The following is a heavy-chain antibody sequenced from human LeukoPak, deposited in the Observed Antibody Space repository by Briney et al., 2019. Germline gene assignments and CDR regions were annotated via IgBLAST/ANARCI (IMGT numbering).Heavy chain of an antibody. D-gene: IGHD6-19*01. V-gene: IGHV3-23*01. CDR1: GFTFSDYA. CDR2: ISPRSNSI. Sequence: GGSLRLSCTASGFTFSDYAMTWVRQAPGKGLQWISAISPRSNSIYYSDSVRGRFAVSRDNSKNTLYLQMNRLTAEDTAVYYCAKNLRTSVAAFEYWGQGTLVTVSS. J-gene: IGHJ4*02. CDR3: AKNLRTSVAAFEY.